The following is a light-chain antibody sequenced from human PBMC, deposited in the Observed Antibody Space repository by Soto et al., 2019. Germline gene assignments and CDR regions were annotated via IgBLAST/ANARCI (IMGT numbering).Light chain of an antibody. CDR3: QQSHSNIQDLT. J-gene: IGKJ4*01. Sequence: DIQMTQSPSSLSASVGDRVTITCRASQSVSNHLNWYQQKPGKAPKLLIYASSSLQSGVPSRFSGSGSGTDFTLTISSLQPEDFATYYCQQSHSNIQDLTFGGGTKAEIK. CDR2: ASS. CDR1: QSVSNH. V-gene: IGKV1-39*01.